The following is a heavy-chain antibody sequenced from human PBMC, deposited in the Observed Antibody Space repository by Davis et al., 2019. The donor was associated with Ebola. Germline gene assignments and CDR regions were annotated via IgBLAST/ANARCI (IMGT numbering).Heavy chain of an antibody. Sequence: ASVKVSCKASGYTFTSYDINWVRQATGQGLEWMGWMNPNSGNTGYAQKFQGRVTMTTDTSTSTAYMELRSLRSDDTAVYYCAREYCSGGSCQGTAWFDPWGQGTLVTVSS. D-gene: IGHD2-15*01. J-gene: IGHJ5*02. CDR1: GYTFTSYD. CDR2: MNPNSGNT. V-gene: IGHV1-8*01. CDR3: AREYCSGGSCQGTAWFDP.